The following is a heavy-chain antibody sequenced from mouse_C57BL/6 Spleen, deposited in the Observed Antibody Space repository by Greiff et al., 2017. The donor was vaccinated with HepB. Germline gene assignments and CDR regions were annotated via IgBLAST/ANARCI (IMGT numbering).Heavy chain of an antibody. D-gene: IGHD1-1*01. CDR2: INPGSGGT. V-gene: IGHV1-54*01. J-gene: IGHJ4*01. Sequence: VKLMESGAELVRPGTSVKVSCKASGYAFTNYLIEWVKQRPGQGLEWIGVINPGSGGTNYNEKFKGKATLTADKSSSTAYMQLSSLTSEGSAVYFCARDVVYDSSPYYYAMDYWGQGTSVTVSS. CDR1: GYAFTNYL. CDR3: ARDVVYDSSPYYYAMDY.